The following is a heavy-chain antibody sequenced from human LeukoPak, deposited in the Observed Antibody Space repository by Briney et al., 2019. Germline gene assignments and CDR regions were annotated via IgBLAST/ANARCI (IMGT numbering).Heavy chain of an antibody. J-gene: IGHJ3*02. CDR1: GFTFSDYY. D-gene: IGHD3-10*01. V-gene: IGHV3-11*04. Sequence: GGSLRLSCAASGFTFSDYYMSWIRQAPGKGLEWVSYISSSSSTIYYADSVKGRFTISRDNAKNSLYLQMNSLRAEDTAVYYCATVGESDAFDIWGQGTMVTVSS. CDR2: ISSSSSTI. CDR3: ATVGESDAFDI.